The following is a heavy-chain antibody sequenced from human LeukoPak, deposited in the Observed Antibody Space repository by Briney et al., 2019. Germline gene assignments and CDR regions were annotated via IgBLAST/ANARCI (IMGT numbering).Heavy chain of an antibody. D-gene: IGHD3-3*01. Sequence: GGSLRLSCAASGFTFSDSYMSWIRQAPGKGLEYISYISSSGSTIYYADSVKGRFTLSRDNAKNSLSLEMNSLRAEDTAVYYCARGFLRFLEWDYWGQGTLVTVSS. CDR1: GFTFSDSY. V-gene: IGHV3-11*04. J-gene: IGHJ4*02. CDR2: ISSSGSTI. CDR3: ARGFLRFLEWDY.